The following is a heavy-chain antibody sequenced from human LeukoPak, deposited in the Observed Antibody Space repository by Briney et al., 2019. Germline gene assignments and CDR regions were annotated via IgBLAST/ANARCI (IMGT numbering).Heavy chain of an antibody. CDR3: ARDMEMATTES. CDR1: GGTFSSYA. J-gene: IGHJ5*02. V-gene: IGHV1-69*05. Sequence: RASVKVSCKASGGTFSSYAISWVRQAPGQGFEWMGRIIPIFGTANYAQKFQGRVTITTDESTSTAYMELSSLRSEDTAVYYCARDMEMATTESWGQGTLVTVSS. D-gene: IGHD5-24*01. CDR2: IIPIFGTA.